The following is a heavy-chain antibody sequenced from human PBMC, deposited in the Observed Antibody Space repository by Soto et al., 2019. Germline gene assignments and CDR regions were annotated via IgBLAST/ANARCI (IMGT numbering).Heavy chain of an antibody. CDR3: ARGLISGSHYSGGWYYFDS. J-gene: IGHJ4*02. CDR1: GGSFSGYI. CDR2: INHSGSA. Sequence: TLSLTCDVYGGSFSGYIWTWIRQTPGKGLQWIGQINHSGSANYNPSLKSRVTISVHTSKSQFSLELSSVTAADTAVYYCARGLISGSHYSGGWYYFDSWGQGTQVTVSS. V-gene: IGHV4-34*01. D-gene: IGHD1-26*01.